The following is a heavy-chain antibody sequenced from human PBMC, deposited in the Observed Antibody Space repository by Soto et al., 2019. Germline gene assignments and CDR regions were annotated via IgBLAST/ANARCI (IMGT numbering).Heavy chain of an antibody. V-gene: IGHV3-53*01. CDR1: GFTVTGSY. J-gene: IGHJ6*02. D-gene: IGHD6-25*01. CDR3: AGQTDQRRNSSYYAMDV. Sequence: PGGSLRLSCAASGFTVTGSYMSWVRQAPGKGLEWVSLIFTGGTTYYADSVKGRFTISRDNSKNTLYLQMNSLRAEDTAVYYGAGQTDQRRNSSYYAMDVWGQGTTVTVSS. CDR2: IFTGGTT.